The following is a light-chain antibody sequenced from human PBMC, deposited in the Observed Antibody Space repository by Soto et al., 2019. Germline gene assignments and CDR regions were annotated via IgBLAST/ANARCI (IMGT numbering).Light chain of an antibody. Sequence: QSVLTQPPSASGTPGQRVTISCSGSSSNIGRNAVSWYRQVPGTAPKLLIYSNTQRPSGVPDRFSGSKSGTSASLAISGLQSEDEADYYCAAWDDSLNGLLFGGGTKLTVL. V-gene: IGLV1-44*01. CDR1: SSNIGRNA. J-gene: IGLJ2*01. CDR3: AAWDDSLNGLL. CDR2: SNT.